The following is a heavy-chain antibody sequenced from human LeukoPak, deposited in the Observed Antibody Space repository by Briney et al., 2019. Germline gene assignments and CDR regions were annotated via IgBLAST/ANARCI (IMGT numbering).Heavy chain of an antibody. CDR1: GYTFTSYA. CDR3: ARGIRFLEWLLYF. Sequence: ASVKVSCKASGYTFTSYAISWVRQAPGQGLEWMGGIIPIFGTANYAQKFQGRVTITTDESTSTAYMELSSLRSEDTAVYYCARGIRFLEWLLYFWGQGTLVTVSS. J-gene: IGHJ4*02. V-gene: IGHV1-69*05. CDR2: IIPIFGTA. D-gene: IGHD3-3*01.